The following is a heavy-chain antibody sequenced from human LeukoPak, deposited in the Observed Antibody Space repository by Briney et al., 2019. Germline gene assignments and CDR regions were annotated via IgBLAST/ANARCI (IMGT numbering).Heavy chain of an antibody. D-gene: IGHD6-13*01. CDR1: GFTFARSG. CDR3: ARSRTAGSSWFFDY. J-gene: IGHJ4*02. Sequence: GGSLRLSCAASGFTFARSGMHWVRQAPGKGLEWVSYISSSSSYTNYADSVKGRFTISRDNAKNSLYLQMNSLRAEDTAVYYCARSRTAGSSWFFDYWGQGTLVTVSS. V-gene: IGHV3-21*05. CDR2: ISSSSSYT.